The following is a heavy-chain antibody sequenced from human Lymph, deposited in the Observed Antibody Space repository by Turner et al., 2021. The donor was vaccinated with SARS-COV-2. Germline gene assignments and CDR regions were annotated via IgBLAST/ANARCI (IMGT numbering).Heavy chain of an antibody. CDR1: GCSISSGGYY. Sequence: QVQLQESAPGLVKPSQTLSLSCTVSGCSISSGGYYWSWIRQHPGKGLEWSGYIYYSGSTYYNPSLKSRVTISVDTSKNQFSLKLSSVTAADTAVYYCARDYGGNSNYFGYWGQGTLVTVSS. CDR2: IYYSGST. J-gene: IGHJ4*02. CDR3: ARDYGGNSNYFGY. V-gene: IGHV4-31*03. D-gene: IGHD4-17*01.